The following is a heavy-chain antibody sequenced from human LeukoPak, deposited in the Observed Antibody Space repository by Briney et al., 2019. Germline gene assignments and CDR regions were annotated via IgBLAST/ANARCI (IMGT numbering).Heavy chain of an antibody. CDR1: GFTFSSYG. CDR3: ARRIQGMAPYYFDY. CDR2: INSDGGST. J-gene: IGHJ4*02. V-gene: IGHV3-74*01. D-gene: IGHD5-24*01. Sequence: GGSLRLSCTASGFTFSSYGMHWVRQAPGKGLVWVSRINSDGGSTSYADSVKGRFTISRDNAKNTLYLQMNSLRAEDTAVYYCARRIQGMAPYYFDYRGQGTLVTVSS.